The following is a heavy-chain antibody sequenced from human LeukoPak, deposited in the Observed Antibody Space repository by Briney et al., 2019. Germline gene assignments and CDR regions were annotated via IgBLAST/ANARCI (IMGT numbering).Heavy chain of an antibody. CDR2: IKQNGSEK. Sequence: PGGSLRLSCAASGFTFSSYWMSWVRQAPGKGLEWVANIKQNGSEKYYVDSVKGRFTISRDNAKNSLYLQMNSLRAEDTAVYYCARAPPYYYDSSGYLDAFDIWGQGTMVTVSS. CDR1: GFTFSSYW. J-gene: IGHJ3*02. D-gene: IGHD3-22*01. V-gene: IGHV3-7*01. CDR3: ARAPPYYYDSSGYLDAFDI.